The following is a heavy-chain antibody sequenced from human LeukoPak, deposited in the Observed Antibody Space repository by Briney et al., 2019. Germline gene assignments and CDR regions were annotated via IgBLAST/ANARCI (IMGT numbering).Heavy chain of an antibody. CDR2: IHSGDSNT. Sequence: GESLKISCQGSGYSFSTYWIGWVRQMPGKGLEWMGIIHSGDSNTRYSPSFQGQVTISVDKSISTAYLQWSSLKDSDTAMYYCGRYPPGHYGMDVWGQGTTVTVSS. J-gene: IGHJ6*02. CDR1: GYSFSTYW. V-gene: IGHV5-51*01. CDR3: GRYPPGHYGMDV.